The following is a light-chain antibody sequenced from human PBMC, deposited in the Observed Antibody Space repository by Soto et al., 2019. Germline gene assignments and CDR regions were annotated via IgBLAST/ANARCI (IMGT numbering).Light chain of an antibody. CDR1: QSISDT. CDR2: GAS. Sequence: EIVMTQSPATLSVSPGGRATLSCRASQSISDTLAWYQQKPGQAPRLLIHGASTRATGFPGRFSGSGSGTDFTLTISRLDPEDFAVYYCRQYGRSLEFAVGGGTKVDIK. CDR3: RQYGRSLEFA. V-gene: IGKV3-15*01. J-gene: IGKJ4*01.